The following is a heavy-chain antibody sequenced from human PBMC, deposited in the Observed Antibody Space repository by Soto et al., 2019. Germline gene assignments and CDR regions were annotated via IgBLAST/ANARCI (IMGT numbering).Heavy chain of an antibody. V-gene: IGHV1-18*01. CDR1: GYTFTSYG. Sequence: QVQLVQSGAEVKKPGASVKVSCKASGYTFTSYGISWVRQSPGQGLEWMGWISAYNGNTNYAQKLQGRVTMTTDTSTSTAYMELRSLRSDDTAVYYCARLRGDYGSGSYSWFDPWGQGTLVTVSS. CDR2: ISAYNGNT. CDR3: ARLRGDYGSGSYSWFDP. J-gene: IGHJ5*02. D-gene: IGHD3-10*01.